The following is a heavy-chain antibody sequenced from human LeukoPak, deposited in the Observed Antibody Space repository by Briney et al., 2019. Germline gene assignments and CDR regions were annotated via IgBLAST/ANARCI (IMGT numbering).Heavy chain of an antibody. CDR3: ARDTTYYYDGGSSGPHYFDY. D-gene: IGHD3-10*01. CDR1: GFTFSSHA. V-gene: IGHV3-30*01. Sequence: PGRSLRLSCAASGFTFSSHAMYWVRQAPGKGPEWLAVISYDGGITHYADSVKDRFTISRDNSKNTLFLQLNSLRGDDTAVYYCARDTTYYYDGGSSGPHYFDYWGQGTLVTVSS. J-gene: IGHJ4*02. CDR2: ISYDGGIT.